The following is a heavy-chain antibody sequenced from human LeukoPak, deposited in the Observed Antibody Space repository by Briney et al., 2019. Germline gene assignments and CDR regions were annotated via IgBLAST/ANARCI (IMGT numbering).Heavy chain of an antibody. CDR2: IYSGGST. D-gene: IGHD3-22*01. V-gene: IGHV3-66*04. J-gene: IGHJ3*02. Sequence: GGSLRLSCAASGLTFSSYAMNWVRQAPGKGLEWVSVIYSGGSTYYADSVKGRFTISRDNSKNTLYLQMNSLRAEDTAVYYCARQPAGYDSSGYYYDDAFDIWGQGTMVTVSS. CDR1: GLTFSSYA. CDR3: ARQPAGYDSSGYYYDDAFDI.